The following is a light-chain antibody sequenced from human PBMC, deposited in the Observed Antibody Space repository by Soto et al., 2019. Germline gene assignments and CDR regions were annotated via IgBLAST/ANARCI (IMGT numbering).Light chain of an antibody. Sequence: DIQMTQSPSTLSASVGDRVTITCRASQSISSWLAWYQQKPGKAPKLLIYDASSLESGVPSRFSGSGSGTEFTLTISSLQPADFATYDCQQYNSYWTFGQGTKVEIK. CDR3: QQYNSYWT. CDR1: QSISSW. CDR2: DAS. J-gene: IGKJ1*01. V-gene: IGKV1-5*01.